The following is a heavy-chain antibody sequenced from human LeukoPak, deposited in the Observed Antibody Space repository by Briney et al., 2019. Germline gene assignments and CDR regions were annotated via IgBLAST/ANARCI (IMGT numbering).Heavy chain of an antibody. CDR1: GFTFSDYY. J-gene: IGHJ4*02. Sequence: GGSLRLSCAASGFTFSDYYMSWIRQAPGKGLEWVSYISSSGSTIYYADSVKGRFTISRDNAKNSRYLQMNSLRAEDTAVYYCARDRSSGWSPAFDYWGQGTLVTVSS. V-gene: IGHV3-11*01. D-gene: IGHD6-19*01. CDR2: ISSSGSTI. CDR3: ARDRSSGWSPAFDY.